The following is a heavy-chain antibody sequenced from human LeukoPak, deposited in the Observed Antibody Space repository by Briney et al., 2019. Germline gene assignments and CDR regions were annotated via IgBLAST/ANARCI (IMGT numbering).Heavy chain of an antibody. Sequence: GGSLRLSCAASGFTLSNYAMTWVRQAPGKGLEWVSVISGTGGSTYYADSVKGRFTISRDNSKNTLYLQMNGLRAEDTAVYYCAKEPYYYDSSGYRRHFDYWGQGTLVTVSS. CDR3: AKEPYYYDSSGYRRHFDY. D-gene: IGHD3-22*01. V-gene: IGHV3-23*01. CDR1: GFTLSNYA. CDR2: ISGTGGST. J-gene: IGHJ4*02.